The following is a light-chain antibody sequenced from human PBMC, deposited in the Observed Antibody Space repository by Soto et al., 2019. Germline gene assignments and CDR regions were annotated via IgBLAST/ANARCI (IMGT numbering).Light chain of an antibody. CDR2: GAS. Sequence: ILMTQSPATLSVSPGERATLFCRASQSVSSNLAWYQRKPGQVPRLLFSGASTRAIGVPARFSGSGSGTEFTLTISSLQSEDFAVYYCQQYNNWPPTFGQGTKV. CDR1: QSVSSN. CDR3: QQYNNWPPT. J-gene: IGKJ1*01. V-gene: IGKV3-15*01.